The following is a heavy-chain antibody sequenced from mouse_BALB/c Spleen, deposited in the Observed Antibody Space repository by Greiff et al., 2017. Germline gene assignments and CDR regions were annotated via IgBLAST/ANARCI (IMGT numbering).Heavy chain of an antibody. CDR3: ARGGED. CDR1: GFSFTGYN. Sequence: EVQLQQSGAELVQPGASVKISCKASGFSFTGYNMYWVKQTTGKSLEWIGNIDPYFGGTTYNQKFKGKATLTVDKSSSTAYMQLKSLTSEDSAVYYCARGGEDWGQGTLVTVSA. V-gene: IGHV1-42*01. CDR2: IDPYFGGT. J-gene: IGHJ3*01.